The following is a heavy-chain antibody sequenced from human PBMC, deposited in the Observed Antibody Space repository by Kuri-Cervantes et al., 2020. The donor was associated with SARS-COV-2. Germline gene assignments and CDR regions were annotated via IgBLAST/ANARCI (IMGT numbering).Heavy chain of an antibody. V-gene: IGHV4-38-2*02. D-gene: IGHD6-6*01. CDR1: GYSISSGYY. CDR2: IYHSGST. CDR3: ARQGGQLVLHWYFDL. Sequence: ESLKISCTVSGYSISSGYYWGWIRQPPGKGLEWIGSIYHSGSTYYNPSLKSRVTISVDTYENQFTLKLRSVTAADTAVYYCARQGGQLVLHWYFDLWGRGTLVTVSS. J-gene: IGHJ2*01.